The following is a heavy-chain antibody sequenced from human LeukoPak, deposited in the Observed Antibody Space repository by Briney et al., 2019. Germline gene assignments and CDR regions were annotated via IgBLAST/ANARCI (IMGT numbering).Heavy chain of an antibody. CDR2: IRSTANGYAT. CDR1: GFTFSGSA. V-gene: IGHV3-73*01. Sequence: GGSLRLSCAASGFTFSGSALHWVRQASGKGLEWVGRIRSTANGYATAYAASVKGRFTISRDDSKNTAYLQMNSLRAEDTAVYYCARDPVYGDYEEMGRYYMDVWGKGTTVTVSS. J-gene: IGHJ6*03. CDR3: ARDPVYGDYEEMGRYYMDV. D-gene: IGHD4-17*01.